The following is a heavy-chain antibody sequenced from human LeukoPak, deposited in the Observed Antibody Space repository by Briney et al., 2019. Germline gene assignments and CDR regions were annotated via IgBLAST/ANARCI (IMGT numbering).Heavy chain of an antibody. Sequence: SETLSLTCTVSGGSISSSSYYWGWTRQPPGKGLEWIGSIYYSGSIYYDPSLKSRVTISVDTSKNQFSLKLSSVTAADTAVYYCARHPRSPTGTITFDYWGQGTLVTVSS. J-gene: IGHJ4*02. D-gene: IGHD1-1*01. CDR3: ARHPRSPTGTITFDY. CDR1: GGSISSSSYY. V-gene: IGHV4-39*01. CDR2: IYYSGSI.